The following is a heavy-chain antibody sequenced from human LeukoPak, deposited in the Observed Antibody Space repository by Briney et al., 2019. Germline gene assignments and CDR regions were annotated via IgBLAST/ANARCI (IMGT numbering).Heavy chain of an antibody. Sequence: ETLSLTCTVSGGSISSYYWSWVRQAPGKGLEWVSAISGSGGSTYYADSVKGRFTISRDNSKNTLYLQMNSLRAEDTAVYYCAKDLYGDYVDALDIWGQGTMVTVSS. V-gene: IGHV3-23*01. CDR3: AKDLYGDYVDALDI. CDR1: GGSISSYY. CDR2: ISGSGGST. D-gene: IGHD4-17*01. J-gene: IGHJ3*02.